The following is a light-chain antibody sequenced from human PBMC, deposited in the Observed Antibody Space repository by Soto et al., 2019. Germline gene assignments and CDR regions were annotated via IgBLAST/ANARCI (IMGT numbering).Light chain of an antibody. CDR1: QTVSSF. CDR2: DAS. V-gene: IGKV3-11*01. Sequence: EIVLTPSPSTLCFSAWETSTISAGASQTVSSFLLWYQQKPGQAPRILIYDASNRASGTPARCTGSGSATDFSLTITSREPEDVAVYYCQQRGKWPSTFGPGTKVDNK. J-gene: IGKJ3*01. CDR3: QQRGKWPST.